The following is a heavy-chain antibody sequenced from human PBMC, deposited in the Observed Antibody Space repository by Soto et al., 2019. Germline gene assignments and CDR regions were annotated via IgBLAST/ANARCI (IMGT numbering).Heavy chain of an antibody. CDR2: IYYSGST. V-gene: IGHV4-39*01. D-gene: IGHD4-17*01. Sequence: SETLSLTCTVSGGSISSSSYYWGWIRQPPGKGLEWIGSIYYSGSTYYNPSLKSRVTISVDTSKNQFSLKLSSVTAADTAVYYCARLAVGYGDYFSYFDYWGQGTLVTVSS. CDR1: GGSISSSSYY. J-gene: IGHJ4*02. CDR3: ARLAVGYGDYFSYFDY.